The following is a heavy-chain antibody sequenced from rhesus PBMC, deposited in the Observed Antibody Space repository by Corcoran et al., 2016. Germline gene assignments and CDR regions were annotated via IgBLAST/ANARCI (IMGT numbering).Heavy chain of an antibody. D-gene: IGHD1-44*01. CDR2: ISTHYGTT. V-gene: IGHV3S5*01. CDR1: GFTFSNFG. CDR3: AKDLQLLY. J-gene: IGHJ4*01. Sequence: VQLVESGGGLVQPGGSLRLSCAASGFTFSNFGMSWVRQAPGKGLEWVSYISTHYGTTYYAESLKGRFTISRDNSKNTLFLEVNNLRVEDTAVYYCAKDLQLLYWGQGVLVTVSS.